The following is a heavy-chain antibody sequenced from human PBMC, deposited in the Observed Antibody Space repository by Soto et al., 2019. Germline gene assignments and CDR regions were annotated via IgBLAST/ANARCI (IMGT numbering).Heavy chain of an antibody. CDR3: AGGIMYSGSYQD. Sequence: GGSLRLSCAASGFTFRLYDMSWVRRAPGKGLEWVSYISDSGRTIKYADSVKGRFTISRDDAKNSLYLQMNSLRAEDTAVYFCAGGIMYSGSYQDWGQGALVTVSS. CDR2: ISDSGRTI. D-gene: IGHD1-26*01. J-gene: IGHJ4*02. CDR1: GFTFRLYD. V-gene: IGHV3-48*03.